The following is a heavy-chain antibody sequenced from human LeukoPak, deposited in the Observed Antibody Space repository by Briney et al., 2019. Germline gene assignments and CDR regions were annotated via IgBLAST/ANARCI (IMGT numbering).Heavy chain of an antibody. CDR1: GFTFSSYG. CDR3: AKEHYYDSSGSWYFDL. V-gene: IGHV3-30*18. Sequence: GGSLRLSCAASGFTFSSYGMHRVRQAPGKGLEWVAVISYDGSNKYYADSVKGRFTISRDNSKNTLYLQMNSLRAEDTAVYYCAKEHYYDSSGSWYFDLWGRGTLVTVSS. CDR2: ISYDGSNK. D-gene: IGHD3-22*01. J-gene: IGHJ2*01.